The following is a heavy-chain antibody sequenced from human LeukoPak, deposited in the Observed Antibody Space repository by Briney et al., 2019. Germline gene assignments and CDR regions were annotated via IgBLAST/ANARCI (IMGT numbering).Heavy chain of an antibody. CDR1: GYTFSNYY. Sequence: ASVKVSCKASGYTFSNYYMHWMRQAPGQGLEWMGMIKPTGGSTSYAQRFQGRVTMTRDPSTSTVYMELSSLTSEDAAVYYCARDGAVSGTSDWYFDLWGRGTLVTVSS. CDR3: ARDGAVSGTSDWYFDL. V-gene: IGHV1-46*01. J-gene: IGHJ2*01. CDR2: IKPTGGST. D-gene: IGHD3-10*01.